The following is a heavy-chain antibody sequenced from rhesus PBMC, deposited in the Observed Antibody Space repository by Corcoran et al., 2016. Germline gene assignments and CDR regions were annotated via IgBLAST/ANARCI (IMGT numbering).Heavy chain of an antibody. Sequence: EVQLVQSGAEAKRPGESLKISCKTSGYSFISNWIRWVRQMPGKGLEWMGAIDPSDSDTRYNPSFQGQVTISADKSISTAYLQWSRLKASDTATYYCAKGGRNQLDYWGPGTPITISS. CDR1: GYSFISNW. V-gene: IGHV5-20*01. CDR3: AKGGRNQLDY. J-gene: IGHJ2*01. D-gene: IGHD4-11*01. CDR2: IDPSDSDT.